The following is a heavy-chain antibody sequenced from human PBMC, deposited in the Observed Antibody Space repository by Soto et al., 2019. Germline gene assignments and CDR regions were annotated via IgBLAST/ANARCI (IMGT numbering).Heavy chain of an antibody. Sequence: GASVKVSCKASGFTFTSSAVQWVRQARGQRLEWIGWIVVGSGNTNYAQKFQERVTITRDMSTSTAYMELSSLRSEDTAVYYCAAGTDIVVVPAAPYYYYGMDVWGQGTTVTVS. CDR1: GFTFTSSA. CDR2: IVVGSGNT. V-gene: IGHV1-58*01. D-gene: IGHD2-2*01. CDR3: AAGTDIVVVPAAPYYYYGMDV. J-gene: IGHJ6*02.